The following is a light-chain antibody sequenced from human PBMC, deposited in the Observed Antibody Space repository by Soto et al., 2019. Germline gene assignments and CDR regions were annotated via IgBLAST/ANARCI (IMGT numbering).Light chain of an antibody. Sequence: EIVVTQFPATLSLSPGERATLSGRASQNINRYLAWYQQKPGQAPRLIIYDASNRATGIPARFSGSGSGTDFSLTISSLEPEDFAVYYCQLYGSSPPYTFGQGTKLEIK. CDR1: QNINRY. CDR3: QLYGSSPPYT. J-gene: IGKJ2*01. CDR2: DAS. V-gene: IGKV3-11*01.